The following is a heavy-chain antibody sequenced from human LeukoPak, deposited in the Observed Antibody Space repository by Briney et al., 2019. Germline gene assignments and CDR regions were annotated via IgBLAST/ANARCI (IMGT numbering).Heavy chain of an antibody. CDR3: ARLAGSRYPWYLDL. CDR1: GYPFSNNG. D-gene: IGHD3-16*02. Sequence: PGRSLRLSCAASGYPFSNNGMHWVRQAPGKGLEWVAVIWNDGSQKYHADSVKGRFTISRDSSKDTVFLQLNSLRVDDTAVYYCARLAGSRYPWYLDLWGRGTLVTVSS. CDR2: IWNDGSQK. J-gene: IGHJ2*01. V-gene: IGHV3-33*01.